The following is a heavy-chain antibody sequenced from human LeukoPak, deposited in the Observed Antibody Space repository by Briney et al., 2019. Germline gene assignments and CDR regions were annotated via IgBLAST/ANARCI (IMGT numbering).Heavy chain of an antibody. D-gene: IGHD5-24*01. V-gene: IGHV4-39*01. CDR2: IYYSGST. Sequence: SETLSLTCTVSGGSISSNSYYWGWIRQPPGKGLEWIGSIYYSGSTYYNPSLKSRVTISVDTSKNQFSLRLSSVTAADTAVYYCARRRDGYNLFDYWGQGTLVTVSS. CDR1: GGSISSNSYY. J-gene: IGHJ4*02. CDR3: ARRRDGYNLFDY.